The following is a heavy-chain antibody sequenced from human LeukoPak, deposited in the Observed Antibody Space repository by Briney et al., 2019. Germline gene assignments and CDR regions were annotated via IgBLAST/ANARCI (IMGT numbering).Heavy chain of an antibody. CDR2: IYYSGST. V-gene: IGHV4-59*01. J-gene: IGHJ4*02. CDR1: GGSISSYY. D-gene: IGHD3-22*01. Sequence: SETLSLTCIVSGGSISSYYWGWIRQPPGKGLEWIGYIYYSGSTNYNPSLKSRVTISVDTSKNQFSLKLSSVTAADTAVYYCARTQYAYYDSSGYAYWGQGTLVTVSS. CDR3: ARTQYAYYDSSGYAY.